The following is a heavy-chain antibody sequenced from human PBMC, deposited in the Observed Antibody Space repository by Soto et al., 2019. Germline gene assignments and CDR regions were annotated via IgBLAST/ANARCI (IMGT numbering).Heavy chain of an antibody. Sequence: QVQLQESGPGLVKPSGTLSLTCAVSGGSISSSYWWSWVRQPPGKGLEWIGEMYHTGSTNYNPSLTKRVTRSVDKSKNHFSLRVSSVTAADSAVYYCARKQWVVPNWFDPWGQGILVTVSS. CDR2: MYHTGST. V-gene: IGHV4-4*02. J-gene: IGHJ5*02. D-gene: IGHD6-19*01. CDR1: GGSISSSYW. CDR3: ARKQWVVPNWFDP.